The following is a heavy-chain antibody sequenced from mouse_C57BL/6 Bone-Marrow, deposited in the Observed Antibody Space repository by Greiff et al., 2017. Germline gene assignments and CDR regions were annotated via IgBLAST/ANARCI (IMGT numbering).Heavy chain of an antibody. V-gene: IGHV1-66*01. CDR1: GYSFTSYY. CDR3: ARWNWAYFDY. CDR2: IYPGSGNT. J-gene: IGHJ2*01. Sequence: QVQLQQSGPELVKPGASVKISCKASGYSFTSYYIHWVKQRPGQGLEWIGWIYPGSGNTKYNEKFKGKATLTADTSSSTAYMQLSSLTSEDSSVYCGARWNWAYFDYWGQGTTLTVSS. D-gene: IGHD4-1*01.